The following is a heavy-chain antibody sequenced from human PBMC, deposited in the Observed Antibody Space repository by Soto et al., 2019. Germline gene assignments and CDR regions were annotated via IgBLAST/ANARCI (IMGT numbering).Heavy chain of an antibody. J-gene: IGHJ4*02. CDR2: INPNSGGT. CDR3: ARGEVAAAVTFDY. Sequence: ASVKVSCKASGYTFTGYYMHWVRQAPGQGLEWMGWINPNSGGTNYAQKFQGWVTMTRDTSISTAYMELSRLRSDDTAVYYCARGEVAAAVTFDYWGQGTLVTVSS. V-gene: IGHV1-2*04. CDR1: GYTFTGYY. D-gene: IGHD6-13*01.